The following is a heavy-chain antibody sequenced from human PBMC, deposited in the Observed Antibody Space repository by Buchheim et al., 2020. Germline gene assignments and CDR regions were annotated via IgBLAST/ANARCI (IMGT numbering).Heavy chain of an antibody. CDR1: GFTVSSNY. CDR3: ARLGTDYYDSSGYYTDAFDI. D-gene: IGHD3-22*01. V-gene: IGHV3-66*01. Sequence: EVQLVESGGGLVQPGGSLRLSCAASGFTVSSNYMSWVRQAPGKGLEWVSVIYSGGSTYYADSVKGRFTISRDNSKTTPYLQMNSLRAEDTAVYYCARLGTDYYDSSGYYTDAFDIWGQGT. J-gene: IGHJ3*02. CDR2: IYSGGST.